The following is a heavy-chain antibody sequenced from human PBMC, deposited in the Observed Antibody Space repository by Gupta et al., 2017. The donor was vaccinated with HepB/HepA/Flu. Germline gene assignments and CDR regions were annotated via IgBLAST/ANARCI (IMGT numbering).Heavy chain of an antibody. Sequence: EVQLVEYGGGLVQPGVSLRLSCAASGFTFSNYWMHWVRPAPGKGLVWVARTKGDGSSTNFADSGKGRVNISRDNAKNTLYLQINSLRAEDTAVYYCARGGLPAAGEYWDQGTLVTVSA. CDR2: TKGDGSST. CDR1: GFTFSNYW. V-gene: IGHV3-74*01. CDR3: ARGGLPAAGEY. D-gene: IGHD2-2*01. J-gene: IGHJ1*01.